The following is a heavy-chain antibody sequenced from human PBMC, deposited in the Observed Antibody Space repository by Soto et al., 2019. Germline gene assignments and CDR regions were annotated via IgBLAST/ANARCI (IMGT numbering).Heavy chain of an antibody. D-gene: IGHD6-19*01. CDR1: GFTFSSYS. CDR2: ISSSSSTI. V-gene: IGHV3-48*01. Sequence: EVQLVESGGGLVQPGGSLRLSCAASGFTFSSYSMNWVRQAPGKGLEWVSYISSSSSTIYYADSVKGRFTISRDNAKYSLYLQMNSLRAVDTAVYYCVGWYYFDYWGQGTLVTVSS. CDR3: VGWYYFDY. J-gene: IGHJ4*02.